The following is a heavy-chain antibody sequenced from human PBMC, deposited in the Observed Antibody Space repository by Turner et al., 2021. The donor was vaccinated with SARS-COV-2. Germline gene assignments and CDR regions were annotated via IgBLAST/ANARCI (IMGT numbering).Heavy chain of an antibody. CDR1: GFTFSSYA. D-gene: IGHD2-21*01. CDR2: ISYDGNNK. V-gene: IGHV3-30-3*01. CDR3: ARGGLGVNDFDI. Sequence: QVQLVESGGGVVQPGRSLRLYCPASGFTFSSYAMHWVRQAPGKVVEEVGVISYDGNNKYYADSVKGRFTISRDNSKNTLYLQMNSLRAGDTAVYYCARGGLGVNDFDIWGQGTMVTVSS. J-gene: IGHJ3*02.